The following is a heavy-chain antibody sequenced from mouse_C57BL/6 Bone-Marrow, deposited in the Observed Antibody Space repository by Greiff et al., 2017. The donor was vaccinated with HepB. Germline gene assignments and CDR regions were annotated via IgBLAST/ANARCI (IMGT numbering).Heavy chain of an antibody. D-gene: IGHD3-2*02. CDR3: ASGGSGYYYAMDY. V-gene: IGHV1-18*01. Sequence: VQLKQSGPELVKPGASVKIPCKASGYTFTDYNMDWVKQSHGKSLEWIGDINPNNGGTIYNQKFKGKATLTVDKSSSTAYMELRSLTSEDTAVYYCASGGSGYYYAMDYWGQGTSVTVSS. CDR1: GYTFTDYN. J-gene: IGHJ4*01. CDR2: INPNNGGT.